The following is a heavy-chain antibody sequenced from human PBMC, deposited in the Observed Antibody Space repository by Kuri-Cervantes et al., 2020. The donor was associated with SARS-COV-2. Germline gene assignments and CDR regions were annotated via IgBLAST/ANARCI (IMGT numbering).Heavy chain of an antibody. CDR2: ISGSGGST. D-gene: IGHD6-13*01. CDR1: GFTFSSYA. J-gene: IGHJ6*02. Sequence: GGSLRLSCAASGFTFSSYAMSWVRQAPGKGLEWVSAISGSGGSTYYADSVKGRFTISRDNSKNTLYLQMNSLRAEDTAVYYCARDRDGYSSSWYGGYYYGMDVWGQGTTVTVSS. CDR3: ARDRDGYSSSWYGGYYYGMDV. V-gene: IGHV3-23*01.